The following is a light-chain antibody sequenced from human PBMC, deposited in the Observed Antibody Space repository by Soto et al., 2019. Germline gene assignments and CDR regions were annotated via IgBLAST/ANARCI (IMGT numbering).Light chain of an antibody. CDR2: GAS. J-gene: IGKJ2*01. CDR1: QSVSSSY. Sequence: EIVLTQSPGTLSLSPGERATLSCRASQSVSSSYLAWYQQKPGQAPRLLIYGASSRATGIPDRFSGSGSGTDFTHTISRLEPDDFAVYYCHQYGSSPYTFGLWTKLEIK. CDR3: HQYGSSPYT. V-gene: IGKV3-20*01.